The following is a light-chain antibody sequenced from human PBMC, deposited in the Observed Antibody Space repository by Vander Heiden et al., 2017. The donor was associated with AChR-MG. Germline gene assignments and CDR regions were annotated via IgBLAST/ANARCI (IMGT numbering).Light chain of an antibody. J-gene: IGKJ1*01. CDR3: QQYASAPWR. Sequence: DIVLTQSPGTLSLSPGERATLFCRPRQGVKTTYIVWYQQRPGQAPRLLIYGTSSRAAGIPDRFSGSGSGTVFTLTISRLGPEDFAVYYCQQYASAPWRFGQGTKVEIK. CDR2: GTS. V-gene: IGKV3-20*01. CDR1: QGVKTTY.